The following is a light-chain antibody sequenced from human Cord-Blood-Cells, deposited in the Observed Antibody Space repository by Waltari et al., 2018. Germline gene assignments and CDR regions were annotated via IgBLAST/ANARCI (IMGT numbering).Light chain of an antibody. CDR1: SSNIGSNT. Sequence: QSVLTQPPSASGTPGQRVTISCSGSSSNIGSNTVNWYQQLPGTAPKLLIYSNNQRPSGVPALFSGSKSGTSASRAISGLQSEDEADYYCAAWDDSLNGVVFGGGTKLTVL. V-gene: IGLV1-44*01. CDR2: SNN. CDR3: AAWDDSLNGVV. J-gene: IGLJ2*01.